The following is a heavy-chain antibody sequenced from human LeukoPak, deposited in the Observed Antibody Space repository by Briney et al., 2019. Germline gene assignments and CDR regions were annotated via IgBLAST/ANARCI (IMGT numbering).Heavy chain of an antibody. CDR3: ARVLSRYYYYYMDV. D-gene: IGHD2/OR15-2a*01. V-gene: IGHV4-38-2*01. CDR2: IYHSGST. J-gene: IGHJ6*03. CDR1: GGSFSGYY. Sequence: PSETLSLTCAVYGGSFSGYYWGWIRQPPGKGLEWIGSIYHSGSTYYNPSLKSRVTISVDTSKNQFSLKLSSVTAADTAVYYCARVLSRYYYYYMDVWGKGTTVTVSS.